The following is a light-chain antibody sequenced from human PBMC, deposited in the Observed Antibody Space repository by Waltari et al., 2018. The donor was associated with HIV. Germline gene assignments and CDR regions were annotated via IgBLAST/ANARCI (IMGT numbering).Light chain of an antibody. CDR1: TSNIGSNY. V-gene: IGLV1-51*01. CDR2: DNN. J-gene: IGLJ2*01. CDR3: ATWDTSLNAVV. Sequence: QSVLTQPPSVSAAPGQKVTISCSGSTSNIGSNYVSWYEQLPGTAHKLVISDNNKRPSGIPDRFSGSKSGTSATLAITGLQTGDEADYYCATWDTSLNAVVFGGGTKLTVL.